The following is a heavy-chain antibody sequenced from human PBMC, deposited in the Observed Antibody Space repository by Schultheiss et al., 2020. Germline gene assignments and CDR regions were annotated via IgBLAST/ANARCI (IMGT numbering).Heavy chain of an antibody. D-gene: IGHD4-17*01. V-gene: IGHV5-51*01. CDR2: IYPGDSDT. Sequence: GESLKISCKGSGYSFTSYWIGWVRQMPGKGLEWMGIIYPGDSDTRYSPSFQGQVTISSDKSISTAYLQWSSLKASDTAMYYCARHSMTTVTTPFDYWGQGTLVNGYS. CDR3: ARHSMTTVTTPFDY. J-gene: IGHJ4*02. CDR1: GYSFTSYW.